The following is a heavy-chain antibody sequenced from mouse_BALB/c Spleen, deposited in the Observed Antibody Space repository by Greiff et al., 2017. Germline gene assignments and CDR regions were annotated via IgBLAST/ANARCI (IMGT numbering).Heavy chain of an antibody. CDR3: AREGITTYFDV. D-gene: IGHD1-1*01. Sequence: VQLQESGAELARPGASVKLSCKASGYTFTSYWMQWVKQRPGQGLEWIGAIYPGDGDTRYTQKFKGKATLTADKSSSTAYMQLSSLASEDSAVYYCAREGITTYFDVWGAGTTVTVSS. V-gene: IGHV1-87*01. CDR1: GYTFTSYW. J-gene: IGHJ1*01. CDR2: IYPGDGDT.